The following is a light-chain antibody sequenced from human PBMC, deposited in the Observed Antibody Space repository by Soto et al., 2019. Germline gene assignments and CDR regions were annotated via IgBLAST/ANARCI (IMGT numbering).Light chain of an antibody. CDR2: GAS. Sequence: EIVLTQSPDTLSLSPGGRATLSCRASQSVTTRLAWYQQKPGQPPRLLISGASVRASGVPVRISGSGSGTDFSLTINRLEPEDFAVYYCQQYGDSPKYTFGQGTKLEIK. CDR1: QSVTTR. CDR3: QQYGDSPKYT. J-gene: IGKJ2*01. V-gene: IGKV3-20*01.